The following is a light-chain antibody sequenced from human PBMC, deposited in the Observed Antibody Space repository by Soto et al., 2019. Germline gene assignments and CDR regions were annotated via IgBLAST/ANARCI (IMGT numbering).Light chain of an antibody. V-gene: IGKV3-20*01. Sequence: EIVLTQSPGTLSLSPGERATLSCRASQSVSSSYLVWHQQKPGQAPRLLIYAASRRATGIPDRFSGSGSGTDFTLTISRLEPEDFAVNYCQQYGSSPWTFGQGTKVDIK. CDR1: QSVSSSY. CDR3: QQYGSSPWT. J-gene: IGKJ1*01. CDR2: AAS.